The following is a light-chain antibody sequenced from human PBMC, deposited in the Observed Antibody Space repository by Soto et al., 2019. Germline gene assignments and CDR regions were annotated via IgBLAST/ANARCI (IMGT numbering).Light chain of an antibody. CDR2: KAS. J-gene: IGKJ1*01. Sequence: DIQMTQSPSTLSASVGDRVTITCRASQSIDNWLAWYQQKPGKAPKLLIYKASTLKSGVPSRFSGSGSGTETTLTISSLQPDDFATYYCQHYNSYSEAFGQGTKVDIK. CDR3: QHYNSYSEA. V-gene: IGKV1-5*03. CDR1: QSIDNW.